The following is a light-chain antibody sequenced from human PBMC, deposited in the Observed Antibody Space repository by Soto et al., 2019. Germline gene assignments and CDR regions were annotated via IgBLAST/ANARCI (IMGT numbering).Light chain of an antibody. CDR3: ASYTIKKSWV. CDR2: EVT. CDR1: SSDVGDYNH. Sequence: QSALTQPASVTGSPGQSITISCTGTSSDVGDYNHVSWYQQFPGTAPKLIIYEVTNRPSGVSDRFSGSKSGNTASLTISGLQPEDEADYYCASYTIKKSWVFGGGTKVTVL. J-gene: IGLJ3*02. V-gene: IGLV2-14*01.